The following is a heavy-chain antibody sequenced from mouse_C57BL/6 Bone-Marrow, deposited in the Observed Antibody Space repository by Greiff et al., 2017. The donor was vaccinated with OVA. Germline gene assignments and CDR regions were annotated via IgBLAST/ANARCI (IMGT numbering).Heavy chain of an antibody. CDR1: GFTFSSYG. D-gene: IGHD1-1*01. V-gene: IGHV5-6*02. CDR2: ISSGGSYT. CDR3: ARIYYYGSSYVY. J-gene: IGHJ2*01. Sequence: DVMLVESGGDLVKPGGSLKLSCAASGFTFSSYGMSWVRQTPDKRLEWVATISSGGSYTYYPDSVTGRFTISRDNAKNTLYLQMSSLKSEDTAMYYCARIYYYGSSYVYWGQGTTLTVSS.